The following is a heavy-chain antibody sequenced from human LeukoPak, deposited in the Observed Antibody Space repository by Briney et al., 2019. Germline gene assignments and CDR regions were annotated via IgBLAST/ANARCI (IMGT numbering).Heavy chain of an antibody. CDR2: INSDRSST. CDR3: ARGFGYDNIVTY. CDR1: GFSFSSYW. J-gene: IGHJ4*02. Sequence: GGSLRLSCAASGFSFSSYWMHWVRQAPGKGLVCVSRINSDRSSTSYADSVKGRFTISRDNAKNTLYLQMNSLRAEDTAVYYCARGFGYDNIVTYWGQGTLVTVSS. V-gene: IGHV3-74*01. D-gene: IGHD5-12*01.